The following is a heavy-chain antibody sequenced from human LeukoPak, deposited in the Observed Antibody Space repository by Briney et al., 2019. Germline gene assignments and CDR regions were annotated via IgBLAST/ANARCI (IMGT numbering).Heavy chain of an antibody. CDR2: ISSNGGST. D-gene: IGHD1-26*01. V-gene: IGHV3-64*01. Sequence: GGSLRLSCAASGFTFSSYAMHWVRQAPGKGLEYVSAISSNGGSTYYANSVKSRFTISRDNSKNTLYLQMGSLRAEDMAVYYCARGAGRYYYYYMDVWGKGTTVTVSS. CDR1: GFTFSSYA. J-gene: IGHJ6*03. CDR3: ARGAGRYYYYYMDV.